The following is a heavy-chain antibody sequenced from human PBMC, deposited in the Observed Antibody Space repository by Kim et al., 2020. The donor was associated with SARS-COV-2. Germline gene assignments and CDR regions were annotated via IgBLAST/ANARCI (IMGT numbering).Heavy chain of an antibody. D-gene: IGHD2-2*01. CDR1: GFTFSSYW. CDR2: IKQDGSEK. CDR3: ARDRGPAKGDY. Sequence: GGSLRLSCAASGFTFSSYWMNWVRQAPGKGLEWVANIKQDGSEKYYVDSVKGRFTISRDNAQNSLYLQMNSLRAEDTAVYYCARDRGPAKGDYWGQGTLVTVSS. J-gene: IGHJ4*02. V-gene: IGHV3-7*01.